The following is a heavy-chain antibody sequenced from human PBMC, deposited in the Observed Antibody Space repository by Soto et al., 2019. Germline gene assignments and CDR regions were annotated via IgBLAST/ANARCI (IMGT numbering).Heavy chain of an antibody. CDR1: GYTFTSYG. V-gene: IGHV1-18*01. D-gene: IGHD2-2*01. CDR2: ISAYNGNT. Sequence: ASVKVSCKASGYTFTSYGISWVRQAPGQGLEWMGWISAYNGNTNYAQKLQGRVTMTTDTSTSTAYMELRSLRSDDTAVYYCARLHCSSTSCYSFYYYYYMDVWGKGTTVTVSS. J-gene: IGHJ6*03. CDR3: ARLHCSSTSCYSFYYYYYMDV.